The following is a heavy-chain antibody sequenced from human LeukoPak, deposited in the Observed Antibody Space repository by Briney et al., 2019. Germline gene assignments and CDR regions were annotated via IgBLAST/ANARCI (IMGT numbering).Heavy chain of an antibody. CDR3: AKDGGEMATIMGFDY. V-gene: IGHV3-30*18. CDR1: GFTFSSYD. D-gene: IGHD5-24*01. Sequence: PGGSLRLSCAASGFTFSSYDMHWVRQAPGKGLEWVAVISYDGSNKYYADSVKGRFTISRDNSKNTLYLQMNSLRAEDTAVYYCAKDGGEMATIMGFDYWGQGTLVTVSS. J-gene: IGHJ4*02. CDR2: ISYDGSNK.